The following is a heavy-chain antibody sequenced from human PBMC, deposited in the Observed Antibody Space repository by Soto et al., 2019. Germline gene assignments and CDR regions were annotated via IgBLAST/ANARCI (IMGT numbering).Heavy chain of an antibody. J-gene: IGHJ5*02. CDR1: GGSISSSSYY. CDR3: ARRIIAAAGGFDP. D-gene: IGHD6-13*01. Sequence: SETLSLTCTVPGGSISSSSYYWGWIRQPPGKGLEWIGSIYYSGSTYYNPSLKSRVTISVDTSKNQFSLKLSSVTAADTAVYYCARRIIAAAGGFDPWGQGTLVTVSS. CDR2: IYYSGST. V-gene: IGHV4-39*01.